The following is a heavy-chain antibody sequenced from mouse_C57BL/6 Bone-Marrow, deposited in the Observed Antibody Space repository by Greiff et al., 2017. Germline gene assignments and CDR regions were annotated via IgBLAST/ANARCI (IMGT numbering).Heavy chain of an antibody. CDR1: DSEVFPIAY. D-gene: IGHD1-1*01. Sequence: LQESGSELRSPGSSVKLSCKDFDSEVFPIAYMSWVRQKPGHGFEWIGGILPSIGRTIYGEKFEDKATLDADTLSNTAYLELNSLTSEDSAIYYCARRGYYYGSSYWYFDVWGTGTTVTVSS. V-gene: IGHV15-2*01. CDR3: ARRGYYYGSSYWYFDV. J-gene: IGHJ1*03. CDR2: ILPSIGRT.